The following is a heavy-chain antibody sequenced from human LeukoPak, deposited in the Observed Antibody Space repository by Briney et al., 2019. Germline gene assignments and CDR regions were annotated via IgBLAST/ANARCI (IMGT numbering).Heavy chain of an antibody. CDR2: IYYSGST. J-gene: IGHJ4*02. D-gene: IGHD5-12*01. CDR3: ARQSGFSFDY. Sequence: SETLSLNCTVSGGSISSYYWSWIRQPPGKGLEWIGYIYYSGSTNYNPSLKSRVTISVDTSKNQFSLKLSSVTAADTAVYYCARQSGFSFDYWGQGTLVTVSS. V-gene: IGHV4-59*08. CDR1: GGSISSYY.